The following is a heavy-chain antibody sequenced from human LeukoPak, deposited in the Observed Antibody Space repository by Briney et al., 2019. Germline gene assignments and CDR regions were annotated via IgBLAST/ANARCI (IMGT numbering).Heavy chain of an antibody. D-gene: IGHD2-2*01. CDR1: GFTFSTYG. V-gene: IGHV3-48*02. CDR2: ISSSSSSI. J-gene: IGHJ4*02. Sequence: PGGSLRLSCAASGFTFSTYGMNWVRQAPGKGLEWISYISSSSSSIYYADSVKGRFTISRDNAKNSLYLQMNSLRDEDTAVYYCASGGGYCSSTSCYVSDYWGQGTLVTVSS. CDR3: ASGGGYCSSTSCYVSDY.